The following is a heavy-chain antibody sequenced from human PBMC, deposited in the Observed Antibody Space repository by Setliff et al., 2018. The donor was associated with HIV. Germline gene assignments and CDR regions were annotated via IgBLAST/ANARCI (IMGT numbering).Heavy chain of an antibody. V-gene: IGHV1-2*02. J-gene: IGHJ5*02. CDR3: ARQLSNSLDL. CDR2: ISPHNGDK. Sequence: GASVKVSCKASGYTFTDFFIHWVRQAPGQGLEWMGWISPHNGDKNILQRFRGRVTMTTDTSFSTAYMELSGLRPDDTAMYYCARQLSNSLDLWGQGTLVTVSS. CDR1: GYTFTDFF. D-gene: IGHD7-27*01.